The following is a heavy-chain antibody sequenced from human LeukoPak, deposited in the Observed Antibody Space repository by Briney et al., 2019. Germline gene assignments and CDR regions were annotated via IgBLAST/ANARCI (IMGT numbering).Heavy chain of an antibody. CDR3: ARPKYSSNTPFDY. V-gene: IGHV3-30*04. CDR1: GFTFSSYA. D-gene: IGHD6-19*01. J-gene: IGHJ4*02. Sequence: QTGGSLRLSCAASGFTFSSYAMHWVRQAPGKGLEWVAVISYDGSNKYYADSVKGRFTISRDNSKNTLYLQMNSLRAEDTAVYYCARPKYSSNTPFDYWGQGTLVTVSS. CDR2: ISYDGSNK.